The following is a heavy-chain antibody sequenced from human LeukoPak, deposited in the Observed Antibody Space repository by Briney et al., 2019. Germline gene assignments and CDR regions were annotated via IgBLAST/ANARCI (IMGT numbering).Heavy chain of an antibody. CDR3: ARDYAYSNYYYGYFYGMDV. D-gene: IGHD4-11*01. Sequence: PGGSLRLSCAASGFTFSDYWMHWVRQAPGKGLAWVSRINSDGSSLSYADSVKGRLTISRDNGKNTLYLQMNSLRAEDTAVYYCARDYAYSNYYYGYFYGMDVWGQGTTVTVSS. CDR2: INSDGSSL. J-gene: IGHJ6*02. V-gene: IGHV3-74*01. CDR1: GFTFSDYW.